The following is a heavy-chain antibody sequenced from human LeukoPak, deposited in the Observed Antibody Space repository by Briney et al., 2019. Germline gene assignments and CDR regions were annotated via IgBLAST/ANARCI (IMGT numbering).Heavy chain of an antibody. V-gene: IGHV4-39*01. D-gene: IGHD2-21*02. CDR3: ARQKVTAIGPLDY. J-gene: IGHJ4*02. CDR1: GVSISSSSYY. CDR2: IYYSGST. Sequence: PSETLSFTCTVSGVSISSSSYYWGWIRQPPGKGLEWIGSIYYSGSTYYNPSLKSRVTISVDTSKNQFSLKLSSVTAADTAVYYCARQKVTAIGPLDYWGQGTLVTVSS.